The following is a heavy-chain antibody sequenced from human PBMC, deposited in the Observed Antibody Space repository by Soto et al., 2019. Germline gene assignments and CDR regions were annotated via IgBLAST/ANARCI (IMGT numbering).Heavy chain of an antibody. CDR1: GGTFSSYS. V-gene: IGHV1-69*01. Sequence: QVQLVQSGAEVKKPGSSVKVSCKASGGTFSSYSINWVRQAPGQGLEWMGEIIPIFGTANYARKFQGRVTITADESTGPAYVELSSLRSEDTAVYYCARDGGRHSGGIDYLGQGTLVTVSS. J-gene: IGHJ4*02. D-gene: IGHD1-26*01. CDR3: ARDGGRHSGGIDY. CDR2: IIPIFGTA.